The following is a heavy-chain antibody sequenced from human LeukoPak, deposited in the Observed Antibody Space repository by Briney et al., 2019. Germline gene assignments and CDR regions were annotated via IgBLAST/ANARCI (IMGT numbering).Heavy chain of an antibody. J-gene: IGHJ4*02. Sequence: GGSLRLSCAASGFTFNNYAVTWVRQAPGKGLEWVSAISSGGNTYYTDSVKGRFTISRDYSKTTLYLQVNSLGAEDTAVYYCTRILTGHYNFDYWGQGALVTVSS. D-gene: IGHD3-9*01. CDR1: GFTFNNYA. CDR3: TRILTGHYNFDY. V-gene: IGHV3-23*01. CDR2: ISSGGNT.